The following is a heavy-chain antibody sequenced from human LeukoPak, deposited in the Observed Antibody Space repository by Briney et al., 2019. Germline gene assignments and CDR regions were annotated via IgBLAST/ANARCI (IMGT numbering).Heavy chain of an antibody. D-gene: IGHD6-13*01. CDR1: GFTFSDYY. V-gene: IGHV3-11*01. CDR3: ARDGSHDF. Sequence: GGSLRLSCAASGFTFSDYYMNWIRQAPGKGLEWLSSISSNGKTMYCADSVKGRFTISRDSAKNSLYLQMNSLRAEDTAVYYCARDGSHDFWGQGTLVTVSS. J-gene: IGHJ4*02. CDR2: ISSNGKTM.